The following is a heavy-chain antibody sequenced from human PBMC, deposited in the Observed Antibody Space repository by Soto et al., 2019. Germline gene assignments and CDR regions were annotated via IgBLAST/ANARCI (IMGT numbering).Heavy chain of an antibody. CDR3: ARPTAGSGDYYPEAYRQH. J-gene: IGHJ1*01. CDR1: GGTFSSDA. V-gene: IGHV1-69*05. D-gene: IGHD2-21*02. CDR2: TIPIFGTA. Sequence: QVQLVQSGAEVKKPGSSVNVSCKASGGTFSSDAIGWVRQAPGQGLEWMGGTIPIFGTANYAQKFQGRVTMTTHEPTSTTYLPPTSLFPANMGVNAGARPTAGSGDYYPEAYRQHCFQG.